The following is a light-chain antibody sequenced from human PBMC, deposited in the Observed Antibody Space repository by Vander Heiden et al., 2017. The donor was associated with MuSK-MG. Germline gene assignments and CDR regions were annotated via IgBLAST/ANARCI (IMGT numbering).Light chain of an antibody. CDR1: KLGDKY. J-gene: IGLJ2*01. CDR2: QDN. CDR3: TEWDSRPWL. Sequence: SYELTQPPSVSVSPGQTASITCSGDKLGDKYACWYQQKPGQSPVLGSYQDNRRPSGIPERVSGSNSGNTVSMKISGTQAMDDSYYYCTEWDSRPWLVGGGTKLTVL. V-gene: IGLV3-1*01.